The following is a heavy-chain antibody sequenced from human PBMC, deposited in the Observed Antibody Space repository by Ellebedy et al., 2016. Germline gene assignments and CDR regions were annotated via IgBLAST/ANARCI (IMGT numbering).Heavy chain of an antibody. D-gene: IGHD3-3*02. J-gene: IGHJ4*02. CDR1: GFTFSTYT. Sequence: GGSLRLSXAASGFTFSTYTMHWVRQAPGKGLEWVAVISFDGSNKYYADSVKGRFTISRDNSKNTLYLQMNSLRAEDTAVYYCAKKGISRVAYFDYWGQGTLVTVSS. CDR3: AKKGISRVAYFDY. V-gene: IGHV3-30-3*02. CDR2: ISFDGSNK.